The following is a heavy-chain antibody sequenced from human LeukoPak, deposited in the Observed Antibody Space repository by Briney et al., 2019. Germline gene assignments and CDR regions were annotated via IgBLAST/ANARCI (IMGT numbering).Heavy chain of an antibody. D-gene: IGHD5-18*01. CDR1: GGPINNQY. CDR2: IFDTGNT. J-gene: IGHJ4*02. V-gene: IGHV4-59*11. CDR3: ARDQVGYGLDY. Sequence: SETLSLTCIVSGGPINNQYWSWIRQPPGQGLEWIGYIFDTGNTNYNPSLKSRVAISLDTSKNQFSLKPSSVTAADTAVYYCARDQVGYGLDYWGQGTLVTVSS.